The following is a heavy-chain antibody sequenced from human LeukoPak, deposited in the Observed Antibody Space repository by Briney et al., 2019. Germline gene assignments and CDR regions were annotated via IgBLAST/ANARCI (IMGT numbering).Heavy chain of an antibody. J-gene: IGHJ4*02. CDR2: ISSGGSIK. D-gene: IGHD6-13*01. Sequence: GGSLRLSCAASGFTFSTYEMNWVRQAPGKGLEWVSYISSGGSIKYYADSVKGRFTISRDNAKNSLYLQMNSLRAEDAAVYYCATLARSAAGSDYWGQGTLVTVSS. V-gene: IGHV3-48*03. CDR3: ATLARSAAGSDY. CDR1: GFTFSTYE.